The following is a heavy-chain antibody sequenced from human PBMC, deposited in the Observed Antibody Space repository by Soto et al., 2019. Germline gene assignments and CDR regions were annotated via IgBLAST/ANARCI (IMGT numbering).Heavy chain of an antibody. CDR3: ARGYSNYPNWFDP. Sequence: SETLSLTCTVSGGFIISYYWSWIRQPPGKGLEWIGYIYYSGSTNYNPSLKSRVTISVDTSKNQFSLKLSSVTAADTAVYYCARGYSNYPNWFDPWGQGTLVTVSS. CDR1: GGFIISYY. V-gene: IGHV4-59*01. J-gene: IGHJ5*02. CDR2: IYYSGST. D-gene: IGHD4-4*01.